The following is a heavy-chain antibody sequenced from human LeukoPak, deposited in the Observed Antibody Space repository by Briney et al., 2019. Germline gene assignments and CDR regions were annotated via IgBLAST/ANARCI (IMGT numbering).Heavy chain of an antibody. D-gene: IGHD3-10*01. CDR3: VTGARFGQLFMDYFDT. CDR1: GFIFGTYA. Sequence: GGSLRLSCSASGFIFGTYAMNWVRQAPGKGLEYVSAISSNGEETYYADSLKGRFTISRDDSKNTLYLQMSSLRDEDTAVYYCVTGARFGQLFMDYFDTWGQGNLVTVSS. V-gene: IGHV3-64D*08. CDR2: ISSNGEET. J-gene: IGHJ4*02.